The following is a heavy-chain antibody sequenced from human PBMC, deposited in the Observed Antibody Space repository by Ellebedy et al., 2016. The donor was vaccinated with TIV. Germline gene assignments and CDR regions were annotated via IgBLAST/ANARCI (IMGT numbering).Heavy chain of an antibody. V-gene: IGHV3-23*01. CDR1: GFTFSNSA. D-gene: IGHD1-14*01. CDR2: FGVSGDTT. Sequence: PGGSLRLSCAASGFTFSNSAMSWVRQAPGKGLEWVSGFGVSGDTTYYADSVKGRFTISRDNSKNTLHLQMNSLRVDDTAIYYCARGKSGTYIHHAFDYWGQGTLVTVSS. J-gene: IGHJ4*02. CDR3: ARGKSGTYIHHAFDY.